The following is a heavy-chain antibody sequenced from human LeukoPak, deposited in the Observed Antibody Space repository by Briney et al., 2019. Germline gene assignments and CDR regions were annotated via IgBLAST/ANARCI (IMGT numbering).Heavy chain of an antibody. V-gene: IGHV1-2*02. J-gene: IGHJ5*02. Sequence: ASVKVSCKASGYTFTGYYMHWVRQAPGQGLEWMGWINPNSGGTNYAQKFQGRVTMTRDTSISTAYMELSRLRSDDTAVYYCARSVVPAAIWFDPWGQGTLVTVSS. CDR2: INPNSGGT. CDR1: GYTFTGYY. D-gene: IGHD2-2*01. CDR3: ARSVVPAAIWFDP.